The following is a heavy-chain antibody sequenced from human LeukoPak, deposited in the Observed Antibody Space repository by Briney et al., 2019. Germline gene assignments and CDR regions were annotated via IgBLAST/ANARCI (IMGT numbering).Heavy chain of an antibody. Sequence: PGGSLRLSCAASGFTFSNFWMSWVRQAPGQGLEWLANIKQDGSEKYYVDSVKGRFTISRDNAKNSLYLQMSSLRGDDTALYYCASEDNTGSSAYWGQGTLVTVSS. D-gene: IGHD3-22*01. V-gene: IGHV3-7*01. J-gene: IGHJ4*02. CDR2: IKQDGSEK. CDR1: GFTFSNFW. CDR3: ASEDNTGSSAY.